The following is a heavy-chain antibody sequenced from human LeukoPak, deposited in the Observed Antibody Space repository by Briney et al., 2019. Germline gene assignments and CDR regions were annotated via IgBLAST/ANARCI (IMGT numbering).Heavy chain of an antibody. CDR2: ISAYNGNT. D-gene: IGHD6-19*01. CDR1: GYSFISYG. J-gene: IGHJ4*02. Sequence: ASVKVSCKASGYSFISYGISWARQAPGQGLEWMGWISAYNGNTEYAQKLQGRATMTTDTSTSTAYMELRSLRPDDTAVYYCARDGIAVAGTLDYWGQGTLVTVSS. V-gene: IGHV1-18*01. CDR3: ARDGIAVAGTLDY.